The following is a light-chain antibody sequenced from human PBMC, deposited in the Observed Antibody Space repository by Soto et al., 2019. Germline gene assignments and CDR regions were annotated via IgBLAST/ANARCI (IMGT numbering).Light chain of an antibody. CDR3: HQYGGSPWT. J-gene: IGKJ1*01. CDR2: TTS. Sequence: EIVLTQSPGTLSLSPGERATLSCRARQYVTSNYLAWYQQKPGQAPRLLIYTTSSRATGVPERFSGSGSGTDFTLTISRLEPEDFAVYYCHQYGGSPWTFGQGTKVEI. V-gene: IGKV3-20*01. CDR1: QYVTSNY.